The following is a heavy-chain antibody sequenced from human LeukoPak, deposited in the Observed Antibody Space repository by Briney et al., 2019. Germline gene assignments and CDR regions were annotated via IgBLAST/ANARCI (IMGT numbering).Heavy chain of an antibody. D-gene: IGHD6-13*01. V-gene: IGHV3-30*18. CDR3: AKDGDPGGYSSSWFHY. CDR1: GFTFSSYG. CDR2: ISYDGSNK. J-gene: IGHJ4*02. Sequence: WGSLRLSCAASGFTFSSYGMHWVRQAPGKGLEWVAVISYDGSNKYYADSVKGRFTISRDNSKNTLYLQMNSLRAEDTAVYYCAKDGDPGGYSSSWFHYWGQGTLVTVSS.